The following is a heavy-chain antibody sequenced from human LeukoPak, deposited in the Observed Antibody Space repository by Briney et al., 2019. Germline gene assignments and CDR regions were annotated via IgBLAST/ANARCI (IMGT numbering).Heavy chain of an antibody. J-gene: IGHJ4*02. CDR3: AREFCSGGSCSSLFYFDY. V-gene: IGHV4-4*07. CDR2: IYTTGST. Sequence: SETLSLTCSVSGGSISRYYWNWIRQPAGKGLEWIGRIYTTGSTNYNPSLKGRVTMSVDTSKNQFSLKLSSVTAADTAVYYCAREFCSGGSCSSLFYFDYWGQGTLVTVSS. D-gene: IGHD2-15*01. CDR1: GGSISRYY.